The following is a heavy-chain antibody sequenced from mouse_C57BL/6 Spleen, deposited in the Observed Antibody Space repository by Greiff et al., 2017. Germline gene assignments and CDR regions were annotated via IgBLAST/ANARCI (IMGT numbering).Heavy chain of an antibody. CDR2: IYPGSGST. J-gene: IGHJ4*01. CDR1: GYTFTSYW. D-gene: IGHD2-5*01. CDR3: ARKDSNYVEFDAMDY. Sequence: QVQLKQPGAELVKPGASVKMSCKASGYTFTSYWITWVKQRPGQGLEWIGDIYPGSGSTNYNEKFKSKATLTVDTSSSTAYMQLSSLTSEDSAVYYCARKDSNYVEFDAMDYWGQGTSVTVSS. V-gene: IGHV1-55*01.